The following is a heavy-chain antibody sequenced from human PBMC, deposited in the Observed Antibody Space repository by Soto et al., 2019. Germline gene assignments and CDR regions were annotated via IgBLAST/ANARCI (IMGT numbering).Heavy chain of an antibody. Sequence: PGGSLRLSCAASGFTFSSYGMHWVRQAPGKGLEWVAVIWYDGSNKYYADSVRGRFTISRDNSKNTLYLQMNSLRAEDTAVYYCARILLDYGGPPGLGYWGQGTLVTVSS. J-gene: IGHJ4*02. D-gene: IGHD4-17*01. CDR3: ARILLDYGGPPGLGY. CDR2: IWYDGSNK. V-gene: IGHV3-33*01. CDR1: GFTFSSYG.